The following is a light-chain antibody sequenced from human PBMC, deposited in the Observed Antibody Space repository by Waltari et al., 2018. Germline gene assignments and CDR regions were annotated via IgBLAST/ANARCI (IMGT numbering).Light chain of an antibody. Sequence: QSALTQPRSVSGSPGQSVTISCTGTSSDVGGYNYVSWYQQHPGKAPKLIIYDVNQLPSGFPDRFSGSKSGNTASLTISGLQAEDEADYYCCAYAGSYTFEVFGGGTKLTVL. CDR2: DVN. V-gene: IGLV2-11*01. CDR3: CAYAGSYTFEV. CDR1: SSDVGGYNY. J-gene: IGLJ2*01.